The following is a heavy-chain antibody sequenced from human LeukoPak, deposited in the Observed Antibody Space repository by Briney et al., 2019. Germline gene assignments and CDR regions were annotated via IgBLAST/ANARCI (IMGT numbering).Heavy chain of an antibody. CDR2: ISYDGSSK. CDR3: AKDRRDYCSSTSCGLDY. V-gene: IGHV3-30*18. J-gene: IGHJ4*02. CDR1: GFTFSSYG. Sequence: GRSLRLSCAASGFTFSSYGMHWVRQAPGKGLEWVAVISYDGSSKYYADSVKGRFTISRDNSKNTLYLQMNSLRAEDTAVYYCAKDRRDYCSSTSCGLDYWGQGTLVTVSS. D-gene: IGHD2-2*01.